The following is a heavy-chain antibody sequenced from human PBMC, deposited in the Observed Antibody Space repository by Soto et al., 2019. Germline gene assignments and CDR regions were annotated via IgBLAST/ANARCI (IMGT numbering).Heavy chain of an antibody. J-gene: IGHJ6*02. V-gene: IGHV4-31*03. CDR1: GGSISSGGYY. D-gene: IGHD6-13*01. CDR2: IYYSGST. Sequence: SETLSLTCTVSGGSISSGGYYWSWIRQHPGKGLEWIGYIYYSGSTYYNPSLKSRVTISVDTSKNQFSLKLSSVTAADTAVYYCARDTKAAAGFKDYYYGMDVWGQGTTVTVSS. CDR3: ARDTKAAAGFKDYYYGMDV.